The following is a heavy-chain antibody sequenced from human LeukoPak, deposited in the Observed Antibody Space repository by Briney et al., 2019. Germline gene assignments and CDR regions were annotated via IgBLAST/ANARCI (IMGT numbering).Heavy chain of an antibody. D-gene: IGHD1-26*01. CDR2: IKQDGSEK. V-gene: IGHV3-7*01. J-gene: IGHJ3*02. CDR3: ATSSGSYLRYAFDI. CDR1: GFTFSSYW. Sequence: GGSLRLSCAASGFTFSSYWMSWVRQAPGKGLEWVANIKQDGSEKYYVDSVKGRFTISRDNAKNSLYLQMNSLRAEDTAVYYCATSSGSYLRYAFDIWGQGTMVTVSS.